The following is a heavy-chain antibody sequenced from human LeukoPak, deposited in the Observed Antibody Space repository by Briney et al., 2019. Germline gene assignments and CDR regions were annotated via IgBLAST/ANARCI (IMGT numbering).Heavy chain of an antibody. Sequence: PSETLSLTCTVSGGSISSYYWSWIRQPPGKGLEWVGSLFHSGNTNYNPSLQSRVTISLDTSKNRVSLKLSSVTAADTAVYYCARGSSPFDYWGQGTLVTVSS. CDR1: GGSISSYY. V-gene: IGHV4-59*08. J-gene: IGHJ4*02. CDR3: ARGSSPFDY. CDR2: LFHSGNT.